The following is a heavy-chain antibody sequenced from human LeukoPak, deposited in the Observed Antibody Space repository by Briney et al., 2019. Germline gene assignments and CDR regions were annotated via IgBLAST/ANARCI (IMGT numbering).Heavy chain of an antibody. V-gene: IGHV3-23*01. CDR3: AKDDYYDSSGYWDY. Sequence: GGSLRLSCAASGFTFSSYAMSWVRQAPGKGLEWVSAISGSGGSTYYADSVKGRFTISRDNSKNTLYLQMNSLRAEDTAVYYCAKDDYYDSSGYWDYWGQGTLVTVSS. D-gene: IGHD3-22*01. CDR2: ISGSGGST. CDR1: GFTFSSYA. J-gene: IGHJ4*02.